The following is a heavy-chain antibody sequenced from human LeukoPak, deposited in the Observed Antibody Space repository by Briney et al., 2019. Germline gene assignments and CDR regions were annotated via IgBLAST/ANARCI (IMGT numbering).Heavy chain of an antibody. CDR3: AKPLAARRWGDFGY. Sequence: GGSLRLSCAASGFTFSSYAMSWVRQAPGKGLEWVSTMSGSGGSTYYADSVKGRFTVSRDNSKNTLYVQMNSLRAEDTAVYYCAKPLAARRWGDFGYWGQGTLVTVSS. V-gene: IGHV3-23*01. CDR2: MSGSGGST. CDR1: GFTFSSYA. J-gene: IGHJ4*02. D-gene: IGHD6-6*01.